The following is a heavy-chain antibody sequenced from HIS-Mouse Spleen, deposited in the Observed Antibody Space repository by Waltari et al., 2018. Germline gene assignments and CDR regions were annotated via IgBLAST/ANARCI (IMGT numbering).Heavy chain of an antibody. D-gene: IGHD3-10*01. CDR1: GFTVSSNY. Sequence: EVQLVETGGGLIQPGGSLRLSCAASGFTVSSNYMSWVRQAPGKGLEWVSCIYSGGSTYYAGSVKGRFTISRDNSKNTLYLQMNSLRAEDTAVYYCARHYYYGSGSYYFDYWGQGTLVTVSS. J-gene: IGHJ4*02. CDR2: IYSGGST. V-gene: IGHV3-53*02. CDR3: ARHYYYGSGSYYFDY.